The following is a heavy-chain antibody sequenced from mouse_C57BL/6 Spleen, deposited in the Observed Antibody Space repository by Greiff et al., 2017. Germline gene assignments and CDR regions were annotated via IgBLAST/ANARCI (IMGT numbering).Heavy chain of an antibody. J-gene: IGHJ2*01. CDR1: GFTFSSYT. Sequence: DVKLVESGGGLVKPGGSLKLSCAASGFTFSSYTMSWVRQTPEKRLEWVATISGGGGNTYYPDSVKGRFTISRDNAKNTLYLQMSSLRSEDTALYYCARFYDYDVGYFDYWGQGSTLTVSS. D-gene: IGHD2-4*01. CDR2: ISGGGGNT. CDR3: ARFYDYDVGYFDY. V-gene: IGHV5-9*01.